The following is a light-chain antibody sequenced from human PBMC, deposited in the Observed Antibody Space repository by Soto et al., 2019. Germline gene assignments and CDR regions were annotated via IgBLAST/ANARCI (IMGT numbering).Light chain of an antibody. Sequence: EIVMTQSPRTLSVSPGERATLSCRASQSVSSNLAWYQQKPGQAPRLLVYGASTRATGIPARFSGSGSGTEFTLTISSLQSEDFAVYYCQQYNNWPLTFGGGTKVEIK. CDR3: QQYNNWPLT. CDR1: QSVSSN. J-gene: IGKJ4*01. V-gene: IGKV3-15*01. CDR2: GAS.